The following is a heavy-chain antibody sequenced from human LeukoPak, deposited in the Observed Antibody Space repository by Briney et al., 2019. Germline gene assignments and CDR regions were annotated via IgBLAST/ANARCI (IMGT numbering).Heavy chain of an antibody. V-gene: IGHV4-38-2*02. CDR2: IYHSGST. J-gene: IGHJ6*03. CDR1: GYSISSGYY. Sequence: SETLSLTCTVSGYSISSGYYWGWIRQPPGKGLEWIGSIYHSGSTYYNPSLKSRVTISVDTSKNQFSLKLSSVTAADTAVYYCASHGRGPLLDGRYYYYMDVWGKGTTVTVSS. CDR3: ASHGRGPLLDGRYYYYMDV. D-gene: IGHD6-19*01.